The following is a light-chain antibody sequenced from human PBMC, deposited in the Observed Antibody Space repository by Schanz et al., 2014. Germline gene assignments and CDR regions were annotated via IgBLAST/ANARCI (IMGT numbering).Light chain of an antibody. J-gene: IGLJ3*02. CDR3: SSYTSSNTGV. Sequence: QSALTQPRSVSGSPGQSVTISCTGTSSDVGGYNYVSWYQLHPGKAPKLMIYDVSKRPSGVPNRFSGSKSGNTASLTISGXXXEDEADYYCSSYTSSNTGVFGGGTKVTVL. CDR2: DVS. V-gene: IGLV2-11*01. CDR1: SSDVGGYNY.